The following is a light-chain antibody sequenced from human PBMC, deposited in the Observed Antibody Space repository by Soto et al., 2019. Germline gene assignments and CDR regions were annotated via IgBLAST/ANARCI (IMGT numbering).Light chain of an antibody. V-gene: IGKV1-39*01. CDR1: QSISSY. Sequence: DIQMTQSPSSLSASVGDRVTITCRASQSISSYLNWYQQKPGKAPKLLIYAASSLQSGVPSRFSGSGSGTDFTLTISSLQPEDFATYYCQQSYSTKINSGQGTRLEIK. CDR3: QQSYSTKIN. CDR2: AAS. J-gene: IGKJ5*01.